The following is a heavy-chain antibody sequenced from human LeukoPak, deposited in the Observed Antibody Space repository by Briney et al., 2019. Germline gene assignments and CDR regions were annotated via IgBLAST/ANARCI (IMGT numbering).Heavy chain of an antibody. Sequence: SGPTLVKPTQTLTLTCTFPGFSLSSSGVGVNWIRQPPGQALEWLALIYWDDDKRYSPSLSSRLTITKDTSKNQVVLTMTNMDPVDTATYYCAHSAMVREMDYGMDVWGKGTTVTVSS. CDR3: AHSAMVREMDYGMDV. D-gene: IGHD3-10*01. CDR2: IYWDDDK. J-gene: IGHJ6*04. CDR1: GFSLSSSGVG. V-gene: IGHV2-5*02.